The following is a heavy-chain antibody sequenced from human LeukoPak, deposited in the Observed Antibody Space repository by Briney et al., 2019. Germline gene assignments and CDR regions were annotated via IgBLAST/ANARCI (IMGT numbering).Heavy chain of an antibody. CDR2: ITNDGSST. CDR1: GLTFSSHW. Sequence: RPGGSLRLSCAASGLTFSSHWMHWVRQAPGKGLVGVSRITNDGSSTTYADSVKGRFTISRDNAKNMLYLQVNSLRAEDTAVHYCATQQGGNPAYWGQGTLVTVSS. V-gene: IGHV3-74*01. CDR3: ATQQGGNPAY. D-gene: IGHD1-14*01. J-gene: IGHJ4*02.